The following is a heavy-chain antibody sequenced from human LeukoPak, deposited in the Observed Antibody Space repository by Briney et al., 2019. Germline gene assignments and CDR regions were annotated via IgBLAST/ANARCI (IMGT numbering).Heavy chain of an antibody. J-gene: IGHJ5*02. CDR3: ARDRRGYYDSSGYYYFSWFDP. D-gene: IGHD3-22*01. CDR2: IYYSGST. CDR1: GGSISSYY. Sequence: SDTLSLTCTVSGGSISSYYWSWIRQPPGKGLEWIGYIYYSGSTNYNPSLKSRVTISVDTSKNQFSLELSSVTAADTAVYYCARDRRGYYDSSGYYYFSWFDPWGQGTLVTVSS. V-gene: IGHV4-59*01.